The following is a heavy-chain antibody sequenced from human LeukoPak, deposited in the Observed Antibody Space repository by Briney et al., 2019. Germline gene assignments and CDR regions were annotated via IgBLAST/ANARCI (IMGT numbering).Heavy chain of an antibody. V-gene: IGHV3-53*05. CDR2: IYSGGST. Sequence: GGSLRLSCASSGFTVSSDYMSWVRQAPGKGLEWVSVIYSGGSTYYADSVKGRFTISRDKSKNTVYLQMNSLRFEDTAMYYCARNWFDPWGQGTLVTVSS. CDR1: GFTVSSDY. J-gene: IGHJ5*02. CDR3: ARNWFDP.